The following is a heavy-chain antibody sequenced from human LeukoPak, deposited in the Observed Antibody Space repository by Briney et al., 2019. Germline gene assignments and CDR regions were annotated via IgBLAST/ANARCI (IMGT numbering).Heavy chain of an antibody. D-gene: IGHD2-21*02. CDR3: ARSNCGGDCYPYYYYGMDV. Sequence: SETLSLTCAVYGGSFSGYYWSWLRQPPGKGLEWIGYIYYIGTTNYNPSLKSRVTMSVDTSKNQFSLKLSSVTAADTAVYYCARSNCGGDCYPYYYYGMDVWGQGTTVTVSS. V-gene: IGHV4-59*01. CDR2: IYYIGTT. CDR1: GGSFSGYY. J-gene: IGHJ6*02.